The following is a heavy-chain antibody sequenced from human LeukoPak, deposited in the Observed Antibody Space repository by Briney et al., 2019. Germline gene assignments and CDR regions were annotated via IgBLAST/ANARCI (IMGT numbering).Heavy chain of an antibody. D-gene: IGHD6-13*01. CDR3: ARSGSSWYRFDY. J-gene: IGHJ4*02. CDR2: VSGSGSST. V-gene: IGHV3-23*01. CDR1: GFTFSSYA. Sequence: PGGSLRLSCEASGFTFSSYAMSWVRQAPRKGLEWVSVVSGSGSSTYSADSVKGRFTISRDNSKNTLFLQMNSLRAEDTAVYYCARSGSSWYRFDYWGQGTLVTVSS.